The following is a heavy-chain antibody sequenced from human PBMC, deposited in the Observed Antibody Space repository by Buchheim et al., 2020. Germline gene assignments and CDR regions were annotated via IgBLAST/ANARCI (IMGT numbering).Heavy chain of an antibody. CDR1: GGSFSGYY. V-gene: IGHV4-34*01. D-gene: IGHD3-10*01. J-gene: IGHJ5*02. CDR3: ARAPFHYYGSGSSTS. Sequence: QVQLQQWGAGLLKPSETLSLTRAVYGGSFSGYYWSWIRQPPGKGLEWIGEINHSGSTHYNPSLKSRVTISVDTSKNQFSLKLSSVTAADTAVYYCARAPFHYYGSGSSTSWGQGTL. CDR2: INHSGST.